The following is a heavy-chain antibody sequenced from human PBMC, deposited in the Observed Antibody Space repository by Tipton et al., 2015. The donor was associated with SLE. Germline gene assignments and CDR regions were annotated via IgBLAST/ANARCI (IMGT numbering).Heavy chain of an antibody. Sequence: SLRLSCAASGFTFSSYWMHWVRQAPGKGLVWVSRINSDGSSTSYADSVKGRFTISRDNAKNTLYLQMNSLRAEDTAAYYCAATTHSGGHSGDYYGLDVWGQGTTVTVSS. J-gene: IGHJ6*02. V-gene: IGHV3-74*01. CDR2: INSDGSST. CDR3: AATTHSGGHSGDYYGLDV. CDR1: GFTFSSYW. D-gene: IGHD4-23*01.